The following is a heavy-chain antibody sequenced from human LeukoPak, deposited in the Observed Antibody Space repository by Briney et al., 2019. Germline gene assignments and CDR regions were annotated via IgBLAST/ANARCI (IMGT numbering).Heavy chain of an antibody. CDR2: ISSSSSYI. V-gene: IGHV3-21*01. CDR1: GFTFSSYS. J-gene: IGHJ4*02. D-gene: IGHD4-17*01. Sequence: GSLRLSCAASGFTFSSYSMNWVRQAPGKGLEWVSSISSSSSYIYYADSVKGRFTISRDNAKNSLYLQMNSLRAEDTAVYYCAKGRLTTVISYLFDCWGQGTLVTVSS. CDR3: AKGRLTTVISYLFDC.